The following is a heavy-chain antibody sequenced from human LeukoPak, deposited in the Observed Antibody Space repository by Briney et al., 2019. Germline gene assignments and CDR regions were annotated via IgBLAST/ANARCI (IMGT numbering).Heavy chain of an antibody. V-gene: IGHV1-18*04. CDR1: GYTFTGYY. D-gene: IGHD2-8*01. Sequence: ASVKVSCKASGYTFTGYYMHWVRQAPGQGLEWMGWINTYNGNTKYAQKFQGRVTMTTDTSTSTAYMELRSLRSDDTAVYYCARDLVHHRLLATNYNWFDPWGQGTLVTVS. J-gene: IGHJ5*02. CDR2: INTYNGNT. CDR3: ARDLVHHRLLATNYNWFDP.